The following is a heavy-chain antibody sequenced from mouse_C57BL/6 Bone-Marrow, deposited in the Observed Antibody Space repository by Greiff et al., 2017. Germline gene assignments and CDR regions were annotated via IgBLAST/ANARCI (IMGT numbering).Heavy chain of an antibody. CDR3: ARWGSRDAMDY. V-gene: IGHV1-19*01. CDR1: GYTFTDYY. Sequence: VQLQQSGPVLVKPGASVKMSCKASGYTFTDYYMNWVKQSHGKSLEWIGVINPYNGGTSYNQKFKGKATLTVDKSSSTAYMELNSLTSEDSAVYYCARWGSRDAMDYWGQGTSVTVSS. CDR2: INPYNGGT. D-gene: IGHD1-1*01. J-gene: IGHJ4*01.